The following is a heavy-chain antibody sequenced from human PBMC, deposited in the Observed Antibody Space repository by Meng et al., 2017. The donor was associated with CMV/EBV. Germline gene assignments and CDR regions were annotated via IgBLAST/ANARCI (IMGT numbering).Heavy chain of an antibody. V-gene: IGHV1-2*02. CDR1: GYTFTGYY. CDR2: INPNSGGT. J-gene: IGHJ6*02. Sequence: ASVKVSCKASGYTFTGYYMHWVRQAPGQGLEWMGWINPNSGGTNYAQKFQGRVTMTRDTSISTAYMELSRLRSDDTAVYYCARDFTPHYSGSYEGSYYYYGMDVWGQGTTVTVS. D-gene: IGHD1-26*01. CDR3: ARDFTPHYSGSYEGSYYYYGMDV.